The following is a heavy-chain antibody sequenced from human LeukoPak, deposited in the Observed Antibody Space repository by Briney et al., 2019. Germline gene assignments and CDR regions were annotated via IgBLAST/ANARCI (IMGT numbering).Heavy chain of an antibody. Sequence: GGSLRLSCAASGFTVSTYDMSWVRQAPGKGLEWVSAISASDGKTYFADSVKGRFTISRDTSKNTLSLQMSSLRAEDTAVYYCARRDCGGGSCHGRAFDIWGQGTMVTVSS. D-gene: IGHD2-15*01. CDR1: GFTVSTYD. CDR3: ARRDCGGGSCHGRAFDI. CDR2: ISASDGKT. V-gene: IGHV3-23*01. J-gene: IGHJ3*02.